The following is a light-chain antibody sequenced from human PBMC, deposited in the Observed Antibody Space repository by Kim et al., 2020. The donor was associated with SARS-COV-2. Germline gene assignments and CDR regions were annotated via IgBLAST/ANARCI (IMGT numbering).Light chain of an antibody. V-gene: IGLV3-19*01. CDR1: SLRSFF. J-gene: IGLJ2*01. Sequence: SSELTQDPAVSVALGQTVNITCQGDSLRSFFATWYQQKPGQAPIMVIYGKNNRPSGIQDRFSGSNPGDTASLTITGAQAEDEADYYCDSRDSSGYHLFGGGTQLTVL. CDR2: GKN. CDR3: DSRDSSGYHL.